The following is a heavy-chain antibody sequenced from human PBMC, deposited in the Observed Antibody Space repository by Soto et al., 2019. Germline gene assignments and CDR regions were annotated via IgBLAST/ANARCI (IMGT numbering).Heavy chain of an antibody. CDR1: GGSISSYY. D-gene: IGHD3-9*01. CDR3: ARQNYDILTGYYDDY. Sequence: SETLSLTCTVSGGSISSYYWGWIRQPPGKGLEWIGSIYHSGSTYYNPSLKSRVTISVDTSKNQFSLKLSSVTAADTAVYYCARQNYDILTGYYDDYWGQGTLVTVSS. J-gene: IGHJ4*02. CDR2: IYHSGST. V-gene: IGHV4-38-2*02.